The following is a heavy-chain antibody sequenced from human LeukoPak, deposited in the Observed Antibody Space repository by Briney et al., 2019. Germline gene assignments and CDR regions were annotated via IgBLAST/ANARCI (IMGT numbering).Heavy chain of an antibody. CDR3: ARDDNGGYDY. Sequence: GGSLRLSCAASGFTFSTYAMNWVRQAPGKGLEWVSTIINSGGSTYYADSVKGRFTISRDNSKNTLYLQMNSLRAEDTAVYYCARDDNGGYDYWGQGTLVTVSS. D-gene: IGHD4/OR15-4a*01. CDR2: IINSGGST. CDR1: GFTFSTYA. V-gene: IGHV3-23*01. J-gene: IGHJ4*02.